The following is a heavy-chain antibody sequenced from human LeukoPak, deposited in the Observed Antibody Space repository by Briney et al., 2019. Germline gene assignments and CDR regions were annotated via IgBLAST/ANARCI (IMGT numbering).Heavy chain of an antibody. D-gene: IGHD3-10*02. Sequence: PGGSLRLSCAASGFTLSSYAMHWVRQAPGKGLEWVAVISYDGSNKYYADSVKGRFTISRDNAKNSLYLQMNSLRAEDTAVYYCAELGITMIGGVWGKGTTVTISS. CDR2: ISYDGSNK. CDR3: AELGITMIGGV. CDR1: GFTLSSYA. V-gene: IGHV3-30*04. J-gene: IGHJ6*04.